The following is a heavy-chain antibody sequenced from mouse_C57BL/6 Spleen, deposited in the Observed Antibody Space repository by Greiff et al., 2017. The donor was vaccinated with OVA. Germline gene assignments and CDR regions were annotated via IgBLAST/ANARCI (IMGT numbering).Heavy chain of an antibody. D-gene: IGHD4-1*01. CDR1: GFSLSTSGMG. V-gene: IGHV8-12*01. J-gene: IGHJ4*01. Sequence: QVTLKVCGPGILQSSQTLSLTCSFSGFSLSTSGMGVSWIRQPSGKGLEWLAHFYWDDDKRYNPSLKSRLTISKDTSRNQVFLKITSVDTADTATYYCARRAGRSRDYAMDYWGQGTSVTVSS. CDR3: ARRAGRSRDYAMDY. CDR2: FYWDDDK.